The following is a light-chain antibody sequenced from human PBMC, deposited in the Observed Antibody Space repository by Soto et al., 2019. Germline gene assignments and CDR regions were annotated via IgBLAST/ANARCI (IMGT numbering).Light chain of an antibody. CDR3: HQYGNLPQT. CDR1: QSVSSD. J-gene: IGKJ1*01. Sequence: PATLSVSPGERATLSCRASQSVSSDLAWYHQKPGQAPRLLIYDASNRATGIPARFSGSGSGTDFTLTITRLEPEDLAVYYCHQYGNLPQTFGQGTKVDIK. V-gene: IGKV3-11*01. CDR2: DAS.